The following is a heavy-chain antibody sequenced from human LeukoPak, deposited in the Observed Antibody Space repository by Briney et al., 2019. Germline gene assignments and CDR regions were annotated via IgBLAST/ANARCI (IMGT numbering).Heavy chain of an antibody. J-gene: IGHJ6*03. V-gene: IGHV5-51*01. CDR1: GYSFTSYW. Sequence: GESLKISCKGSGYSFTSYWIGWVRQMPGKGLEWMGIIYPGDSDTRYSPSFQGQVTISADKSISTAYLQWSSLKASDTAMYYCARQRYDSSGTYYYYMDVWGKGTTVTVSS. CDR2: IYPGDSDT. D-gene: IGHD3-22*01. CDR3: ARQRYDSSGTYYYYMDV.